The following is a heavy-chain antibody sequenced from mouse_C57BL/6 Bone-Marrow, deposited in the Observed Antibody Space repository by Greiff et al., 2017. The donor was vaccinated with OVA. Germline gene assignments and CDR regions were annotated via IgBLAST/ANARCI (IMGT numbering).Heavy chain of an antibody. CDR1: GYTFTSYW. CDR2: IHPNSGST. J-gene: IGHJ2*01. Sequence: QVQLQQPGAELVKPGASVKLSCKASGYTFTSYWMHWVKQRPGQGLEWIGMIHPNSGSTNYSEKFKSKATLTVDKSSSTAYMQLSSLTSEDSAVYYCAREGLITTVVAKNYWGQGTTLTVPS. D-gene: IGHD1-1*01. CDR3: AREGLITTVVAKNY. V-gene: IGHV1-64*01.